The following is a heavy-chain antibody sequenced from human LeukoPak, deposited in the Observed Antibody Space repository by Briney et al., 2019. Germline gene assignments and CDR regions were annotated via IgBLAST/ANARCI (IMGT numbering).Heavy chain of an antibody. V-gene: IGHV5-51*01. J-gene: IGHJ4*02. Sequence: GEPLQISCQGSGSRFISYWIGGVRPVRGKGLEWMGIIYSGDSDTRYSPSFQGQVTISADKSISTAYLQWSSLQASDSAMYYCARSSSWNVYYFDYWGQGTLVTVSS. D-gene: IGHD6-13*01. CDR1: GSRFISYW. CDR2: IYSGDSDT. CDR3: ARSSSWNVYYFDY.